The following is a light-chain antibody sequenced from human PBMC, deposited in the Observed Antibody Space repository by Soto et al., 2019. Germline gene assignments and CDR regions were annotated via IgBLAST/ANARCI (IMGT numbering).Light chain of an antibody. V-gene: IGLV2-14*01. Sequence: QSVLTQPASVSGSPGQSITISCTGTSSDVGGYNYLSWYQRNPGKAPKVMIYEVSNRPSGVSNRFSGSKSGNTASLTISGLQAEDEADYYCSSYTTSGTPVFGGGTKLTVL. CDR3: SSYTTSGTPV. CDR1: SSDVGGYNY. J-gene: IGLJ3*02. CDR2: EVS.